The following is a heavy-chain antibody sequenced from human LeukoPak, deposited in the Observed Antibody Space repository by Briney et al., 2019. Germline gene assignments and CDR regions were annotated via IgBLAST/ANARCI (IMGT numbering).Heavy chain of an antibody. J-gene: IGHJ3*02. CDR1: GFTVSSNY. CDR2: IYTGGST. V-gene: IGHV3-66*01. CDR3: ARDSRSAFDI. Sequence: GGSLRLSCAASGFTVSSNYMSWVRQAPGKGLEWVSIIYTGGSTYYADSVKGRFTISRDNSKNTLYLQMNSLRAEDTAVYYCARDSRSAFDIWGQGTMVIVSS.